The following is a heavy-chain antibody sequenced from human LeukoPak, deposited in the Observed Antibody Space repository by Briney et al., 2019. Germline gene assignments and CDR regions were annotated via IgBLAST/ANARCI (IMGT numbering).Heavy chain of an antibody. V-gene: IGHV4-59*12. CDR3: ARLRLSGGSFSVGWFDP. CDR2: IYSSGST. Sequence: SETLSLTCTVSGGSINNYYWSWIRQPPGKGLEWIGSIYSSGSTNYSPSLKSRVIISVDTSKNQFSLRLNSVTAADTAVYFCARLRLSGGSFSVGWFDPWGQGIQVTVSS. D-gene: IGHD1-26*01. CDR1: GGSINNYY. J-gene: IGHJ5*02.